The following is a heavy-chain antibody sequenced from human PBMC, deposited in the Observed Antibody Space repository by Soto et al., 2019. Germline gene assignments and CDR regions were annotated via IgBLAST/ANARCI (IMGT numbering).Heavy chain of an antibody. Sequence: EVQLLESGGGLVQPGGPLRLSCAASGFTFSSKAMSWVRQAPGKGLEWVPAISGSGGTTYYADSVKGRFTISIDNSKNTLYLQMNILRAEDTAVNYCSRDIHGNQQRGDWYWGQGTLVTVSS. J-gene: IGHJ4*02. CDR1: GFTFSSKA. CDR2: ISGSGGTT. D-gene: IGHD3-16*01. V-gene: IGHV3-23*01. CDR3: SRDIHGNQQRGDWY.